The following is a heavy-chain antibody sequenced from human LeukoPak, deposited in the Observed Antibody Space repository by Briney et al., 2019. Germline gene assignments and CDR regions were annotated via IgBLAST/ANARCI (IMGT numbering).Heavy chain of an antibody. CDR2: MNPNSGNT. CDR1: GYTFTSYD. D-gene: IGHD3-16*02. Sequence: ASVKASCKASGYTFTSYDINWVRQATGQGLEWMGWMNPNSGNTGYAQKFQGRVTMTRNTSISTAYMELSSLRSEDTAVYYCARAPPSSSYRFDYWGQGTLVTVSS. V-gene: IGHV1-8*01. CDR3: ARAPPSSSYRFDY. J-gene: IGHJ4*02.